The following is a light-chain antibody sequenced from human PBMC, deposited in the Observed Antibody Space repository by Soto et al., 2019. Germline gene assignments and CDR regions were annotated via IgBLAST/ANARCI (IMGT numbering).Light chain of an antibody. V-gene: IGKV3-20*01. CDR1: QSLSSSY. Sequence: EIALTQSPGTLSLSPGERATLSCRASQSLSSSYIAWYQQKPGQAPRLLIYGASSRATGIPDRFSGSASGTDFTLTISRLEPEDFAVYYCQQYGSSRTFGQGTKLDIK. CDR3: QQYGSSRT. J-gene: IGKJ1*01. CDR2: GAS.